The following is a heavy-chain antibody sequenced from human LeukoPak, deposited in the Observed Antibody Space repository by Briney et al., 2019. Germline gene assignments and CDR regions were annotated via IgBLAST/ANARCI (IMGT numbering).Heavy chain of an antibody. CDR1: GYTFTSYA. CDR2: INAGNGNT. Sequence: GASVKVSCKASGYTFTSYAMHWVRQAPGQRLEWMGWINAGNGNTKYSQKFQGRVTITRDTSASTAYMELSSLRSEDTAVYYCAVVWFGLRDWFDPWGQGTLVTVSS. CDR3: AVVWFGLRDWFDP. V-gene: IGHV1-3*01. J-gene: IGHJ5*02. D-gene: IGHD3-10*01.